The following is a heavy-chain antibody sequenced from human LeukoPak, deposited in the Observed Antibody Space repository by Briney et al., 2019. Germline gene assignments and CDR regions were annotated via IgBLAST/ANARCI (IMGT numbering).Heavy chain of an antibody. CDR3: TRDFTSVVTSGY. CDR1: GFILSNYG. CDR2: IGTSAATI. J-gene: IGHJ4*02. V-gene: IGHV3-48*03. Sequence: PGGSLRLSCEASGFILSNYGMNWVRQSPGKGLEWVSYIGTSAATIYYADSVRGRFTISRDNAKNSLYLQMNSLTAEDSAIYYCTRDFTSVVTSGYWGQGTLVTVSS. D-gene: IGHD4-23*01.